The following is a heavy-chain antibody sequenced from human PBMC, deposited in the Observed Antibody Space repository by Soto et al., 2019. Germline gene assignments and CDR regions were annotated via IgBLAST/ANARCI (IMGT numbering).Heavy chain of an antibody. V-gene: IGHV4-4*07. CDR2: IYTSGST. Sequence: SETLSLTCTVSGGSISSYYWSWIRQPAGKGLEWIGRIYTSGSTNYNPSLKSRVTMSVDTSKNQFSLKLSSVTAADTAVYYCARSSMYQPDYYFDYWGQGTLVTVSS. J-gene: IGHJ4*02. CDR3: ARSSMYQPDYYFDY. CDR1: GGSISSYY. D-gene: IGHD2-2*01.